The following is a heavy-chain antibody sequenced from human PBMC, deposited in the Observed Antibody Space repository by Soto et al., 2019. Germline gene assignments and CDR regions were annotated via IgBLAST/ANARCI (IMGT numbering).Heavy chain of an antibody. CDR2: IYKSATT. CDR1: GYSISNLYYF. CDR3: ARGRYCLTGRCFPNWFDS. D-gene: IGHD7-27*01. Sequence: SAPLSLTCSFSGYSISNLYYFWAWIRQPPGQALEYIGYIYKSATTYYNPSFESRVAISVDTSKSQFSLNVTSVTAADTAVYFCARGRYCLTGRCFPNWFDSWGQGAPVTVSS. J-gene: IGHJ5*01. V-gene: IGHV4-30-4*01.